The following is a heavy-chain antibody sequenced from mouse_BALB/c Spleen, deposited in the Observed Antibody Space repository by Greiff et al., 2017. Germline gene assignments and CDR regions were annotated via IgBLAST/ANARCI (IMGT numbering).Heavy chain of an antibody. V-gene: IGHV3-2*02. D-gene: IGHD2-13*01. CDR3: ARWGLRGAY. CDR2: ISYSGST. Sequence: EVHLVESGPGLVKPSQSLSLTCTVTGYSITSDYAWNWIRQFPGNKLEWMGYISYSGSTSYNPSLKSRISITRDTSKNQFFLQLNSVTTEDTATYYCARWGLRGAYWGQGTLVTVSA. CDR1: GYSITSDYA. J-gene: IGHJ3*01.